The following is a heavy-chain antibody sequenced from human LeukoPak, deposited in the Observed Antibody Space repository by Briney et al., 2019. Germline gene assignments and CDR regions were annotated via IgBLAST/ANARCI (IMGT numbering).Heavy chain of an antibody. Sequence: SETLSLTCAVYGGSFSGYYWSWIRQPPGKGLEWIGEINHSGSTNYNPSLKSRVTISVDTSKNQFSLKLSSVTAADTAVCYCARGRYDFWSGYYTDYYYGMDVWGQGTTVTVSS. CDR2: INHSGST. CDR3: ARGRYDFWSGYYTDYYYGMDV. D-gene: IGHD3-3*01. V-gene: IGHV4-34*01. CDR1: GGSFSGYY. J-gene: IGHJ6*02.